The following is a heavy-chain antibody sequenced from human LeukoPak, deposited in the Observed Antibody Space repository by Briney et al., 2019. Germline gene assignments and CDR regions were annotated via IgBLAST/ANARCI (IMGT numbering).Heavy chain of an antibody. D-gene: IGHD2-15*01. CDR1: GGSISDYSFY. CDR2: IFYSGNT. V-gene: IGHV4-39*07. CDR3: ARDANRGSFDY. J-gene: IGHJ4*02. Sequence: PSETLSLTCNVSGGSISDYSFYWGWMRQPPGKGLEWIGSIFYSGNTYYNPSLKSRVTISVDTSKNQFSLRLSSVTAADTAVYYCARDANRGSFDYWGRGILVTVSS.